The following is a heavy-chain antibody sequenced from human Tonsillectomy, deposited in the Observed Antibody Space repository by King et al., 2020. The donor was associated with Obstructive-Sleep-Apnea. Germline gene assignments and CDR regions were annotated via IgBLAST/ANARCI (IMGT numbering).Heavy chain of an antibody. CDR2: MNPNSANT. CDR3: ARGTYYYGSGSYRLDWFDP. V-gene: IGHV1-8*01. Sequence: QLVQSGAEVKKPGASVKVSCKASGYTFSSYDINWVRQATGQGLEWMGWMNPNSANTGYAQKFQGRVTMTRNTSISTAYMELSSLRSEDTAVYYCARGTYYYGSGSYRLDWFDPWGHGTLVTVSS. CDR1: GYTFSSYD. D-gene: IGHD3-10*01. J-gene: IGHJ5*02.